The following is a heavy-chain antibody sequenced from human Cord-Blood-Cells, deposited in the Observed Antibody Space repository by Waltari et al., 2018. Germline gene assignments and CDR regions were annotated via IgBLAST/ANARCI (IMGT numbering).Heavy chain of an antibody. CDR3: ARDPIAAAGDY. CDR1: GFTFSSHA. D-gene: IGHD6-13*01. Sequence: QVQLVESGGGVVQPGRSLRLSCAASGFTFSSHAMHCVRQAPGKGLEWVAVISYDGSNKYYADSVKGRFTISRDNSKNTLYLQMNSLRAEDTAVYYCARDPIAAAGDYWGQGTLVTVSS. V-gene: IGHV3-30*04. J-gene: IGHJ4*02. CDR2: ISYDGSNK.